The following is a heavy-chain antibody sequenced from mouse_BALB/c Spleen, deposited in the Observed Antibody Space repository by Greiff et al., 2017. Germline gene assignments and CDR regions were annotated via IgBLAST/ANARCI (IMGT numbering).Heavy chain of an antibody. CDR2: INPYNDGT. CDR1: GYTFTSYV. CDR3: AREDGNYEGAWFAY. J-gene: IGHJ3*01. D-gene: IGHD2-1*01. V-gene: IGHV1-14*01. Sequence: VQLQQSGPELVKPGASVKMSCKASGYTFTSYVMHWVKQKPGQGLEWIEYINPYNDGTKYNEKFKGKATLTSDKSSSTAYMELSSLTSEDSAVYYCAREDGNYEGAWFAYWGQGTLVTVSA.